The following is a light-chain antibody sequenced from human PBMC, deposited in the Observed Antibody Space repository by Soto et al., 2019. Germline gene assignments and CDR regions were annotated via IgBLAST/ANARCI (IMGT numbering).Light chain of an antibody. J-gene: IGLJ3*02. CDR2: EVS. Sequence: QSALTQPPSASGSPGQSVTISCTGTSSDVGAYKYVSWYQQYPGKAPKLMICEVSKRPSGVPDRFSGSKSGNTASLTVSGLQDEDEADYYCTSYIGSNIWVFGGGTKVTVL. V-gene: IGLV2-8*01. CDR3: TSYIGSNIWV. CDR1: SSDVGAYKY.